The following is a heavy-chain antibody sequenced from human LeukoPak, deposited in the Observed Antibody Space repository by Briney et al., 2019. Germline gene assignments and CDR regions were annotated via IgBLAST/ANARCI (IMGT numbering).Heavy chain of an antibody. V-gene: IGHV3-23*01. CDR2: ISGSGGST. CDR1: GFTFSSYW. J-gene: IGHJ4*02. Sequence: GGSLRLSCAASGFTFSSYWMSWVRQAPGKGLEWVSAISGSGGSTYYADSVKGRFTISRDNSKNTLYLQMNSLRAEDTAVYYCAKDLARTIAVAGGGYWGQGTLVTVSS. D-gene: IGHD6-19*01. CDR3: AKDLARTIAVAGGGY.